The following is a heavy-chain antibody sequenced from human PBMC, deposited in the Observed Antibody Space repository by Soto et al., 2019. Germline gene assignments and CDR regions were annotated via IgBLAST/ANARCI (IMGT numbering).Heavy chain of an antibody. Sequence: QVQLQESGPGLVKTSETLSLTCTVSGGSVSSGPYHWNWVRQPPGKGLEWIGHISYSGTANYNPSLRGRVIMATDTYMNQFSLRLTSVTAVDTAVYYCMRSHGAYWGQGALVTVSP. D-gene: IGHD2-8*01. CDR2: ISYSGTA. V-gene: IGHV4-61*01. CDR3: MRSHGAY. J-gene: IGHJ4*02. CDR1: GGSVSSGPYH.